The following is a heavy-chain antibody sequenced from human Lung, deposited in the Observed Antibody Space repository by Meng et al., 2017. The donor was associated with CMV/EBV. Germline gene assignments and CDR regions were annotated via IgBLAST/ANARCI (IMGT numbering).Heavy chain of an antibody. CDR1: GDSISISSW. V-gene: IGHV4-4*02. CDR2: IYHSGGT. J-gene: IGHJ4*02. D-gene: IGHD6-19*01. Sequence: QWQLQGSGPGPVKPSGTLSLTCAVSGDSISISSWWSWVRQPPGKGLEWIGEIYHSGGTNYNPSLRGRVTISLDKSKNQFSLTLRSVTAADTAVYYCARDPYATGWAGWGQGTLVTVSS. CDR3: ARDPYATGWAG.